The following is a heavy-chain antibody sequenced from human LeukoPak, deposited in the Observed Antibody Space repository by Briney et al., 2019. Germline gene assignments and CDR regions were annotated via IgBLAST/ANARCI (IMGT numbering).Heavy chain of an antibody. CDR2: ISYDGSNK. CDR3: ARGGYPNTDTYYYYYGMDV. J-gene: IGHJ6*02. V-gene: IGHV3-30-3*01. D-gene: IGHD5-12*01. Sequence: PGRSLRLSCAASGFTFSSYAMHWVRQAPGKGLEWVAVISYDGSNKYYADSVKGRFTISRDNSKNTLYLQMNSLRAEDTAVYYCARGGYPNTDTYYYYYGMDVWGQGTTVTVSS. CDR1: GFTFSSYA.